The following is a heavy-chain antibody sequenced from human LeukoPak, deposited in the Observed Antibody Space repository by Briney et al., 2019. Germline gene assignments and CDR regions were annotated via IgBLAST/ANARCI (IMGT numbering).Heavy chain of an antibody. CDR3: AKEYSSSSRGPYFDY. J-gene: IGHJ4*02. D-gene: IGHD6-6*01. V-gene: IGHV3-30*04. Sequence: GGSLRLSCAASGFTFSSYPMHWVRQAPGKWLERVAVISYDGSNKYYADSVKGRFTISRDNSKNTLYLQMNSLRAEDTAVYYCAKEYSSSSRGPYFDYWGQGTLVTVSS. CDR1: GFTFSSYP. CDR2: ISYDGSNK.